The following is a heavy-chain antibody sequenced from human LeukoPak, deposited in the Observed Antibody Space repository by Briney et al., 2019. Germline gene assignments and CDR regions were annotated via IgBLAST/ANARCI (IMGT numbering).Heavy chain of an antibody. CDR1: GGTFSSYA. CDR3: AREIGGDYYDSSGYYQLDY. J-gene: IGHJ4*02. CDR2: IIPILGIA. V-gene: IGHV1-69*04. Sequence: ASVKVSCKTSGGTFSSYAISWVRQAPGQGLEWMGRIIPILGIANYAQKFQGRVTITADKSTSTAYMELSSLRSEDTAVYYCAREIGGDYYDSSGYYQLDYWGQGTLVTVSS. D-gene: IGHD3-22*01.